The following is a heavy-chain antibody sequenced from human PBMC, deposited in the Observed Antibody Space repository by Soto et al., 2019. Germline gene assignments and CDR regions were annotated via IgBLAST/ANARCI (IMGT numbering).Heavy chain of an antibody. CDR1: GFTFSRSL. Sequence: EVQLVESGGGLVQPGGSLRLSCAASGFTFSRSLMNWVRQAPGKGLEWVANIKQDGSEKFYVDSVKGRFTIARDNAKSSLYLQMNSLRAEDTAVYYCARGHGYYPYYYYYMDVWGKGTTVTVSS. D-gene: IGHD3-22*01. CDR3: ARGHGYYPYYYYYMDV. J-gene: IGHJ6*03. CDR2: IKQDGSEK. V-gene: IGHV3-7*01.